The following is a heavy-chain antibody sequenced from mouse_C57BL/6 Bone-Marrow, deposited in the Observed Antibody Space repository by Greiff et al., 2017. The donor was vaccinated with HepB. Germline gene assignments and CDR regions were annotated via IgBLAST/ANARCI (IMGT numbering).Heavy chain of an antibody. V-gene: IGHV1-52*01. D-gene: IGHD2-3*01. CDR2: IDPSDSET. J-gene: IGHJ2*01. CDR1: GYTFTSYW. CDR3: ARGYDGYLYYFDY. Sequence: QVQLKQPGAELVRPGSSVKLSCKASGYTFTSYWMHWVKQRPIQGLEWIGNIDPSDSETHYNQKFKDKATLTVDKSSSTAYMQLSSLTSEDSAVYYCARGYDGYLYYFDYWGQGTTLTVSS.